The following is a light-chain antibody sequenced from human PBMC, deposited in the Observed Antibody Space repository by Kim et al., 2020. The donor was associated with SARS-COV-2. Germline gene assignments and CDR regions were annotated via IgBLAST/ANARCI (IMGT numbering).Light chain of an antibody. CDR3: QYYGSLPVT. V-gene: IGKV1-33*01. CDR1: QDIRNY. CDR2: DAS. J-gene: IGKJ4*02. Sequence: DIQMTQSPSSLSASAGDRVTITCQASQDIRNYLHWFQQKPGKAPKLLIYDASNLETGVPSRFSGSGSGTEFTFTITSLQPEDVATYYCQYYGSLPVTFGGGTKVDIK.